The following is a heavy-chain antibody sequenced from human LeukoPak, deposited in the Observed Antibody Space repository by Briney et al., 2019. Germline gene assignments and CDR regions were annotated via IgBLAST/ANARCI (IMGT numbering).Heavy chain of an antibody. CDR3: ARHEDTGVLRFAIDY. CDR2: IYYSGST. Sequence: PGGSLRLSCAASGFTFSSYEMNWVRQPPGKGLEWIGSIYYSGSTYYNPSLKSRVTISVDTSKNQFSLKLSSVTAADTAVYYCARHEDTGVLRFAIDYWGQGTLVTVSS. V-gene: IGHV4-39*01. D-gene: IGHD3-3*01. J-gene: IGHJ4*02. CDR1: GFTFSSYE.